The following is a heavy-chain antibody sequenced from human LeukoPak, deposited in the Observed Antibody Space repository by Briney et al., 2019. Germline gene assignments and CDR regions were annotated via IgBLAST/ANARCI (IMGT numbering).Heavy chain of an antibody. CDR1: GGSFSGYY. CDR3: ARAMYYSAYFDY. CDR2: INHSGST. V-gene: IGHV4-34*01. J-gene: IGHJ4*02. D-gene: IGHD3-10*01. Sequence: MPSETLSLTCAVYGGSFSGYYWSWIRQPPGKGLEWIGEINHSGSTNYNPSLKSRVTISVDTSKNQFSLKLSSVTAADTAVYYCARAMYYSAYFDYSGQGTLVTVSS.